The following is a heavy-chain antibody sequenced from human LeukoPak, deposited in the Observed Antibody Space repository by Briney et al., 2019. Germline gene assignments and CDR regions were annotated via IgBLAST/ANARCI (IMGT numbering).Heavy chain of an antibody. V-gene: IGHV3-21*01. CDR1: GFTFSSYS. Sequence: PGGSLRLSCAASGFTFSSYSMNWVRQAPGKGLEWVSSISSSSSYIYYADSAKGRFTISRDNAKNSLYLQMNSLRAEDTAVYYCARDRIVGATTSDYWGQGTLVTVSS. CDR3: ARDRIVGATTSDY. CDR2: ISSSSSYI. J-gene: IGHJ4*02. D-gene: IGHD1-26*01.